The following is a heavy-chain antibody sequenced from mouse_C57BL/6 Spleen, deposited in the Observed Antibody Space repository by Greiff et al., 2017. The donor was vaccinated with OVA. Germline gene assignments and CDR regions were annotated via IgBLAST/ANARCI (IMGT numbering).Heavy chain of an antibody. J-gene: IGHJ1*03. D-gene: IGHD1-1*01. CDR3: ASITTVVATGYFDV. CDR1: GFTFSSYA. V-gene: IGHV5-4*01. Sequence: EVQVVESGGGLVKPGGSLKLSCAASGFTFSSYAMSWVRQTPEKRLEWVATISDGGSYTYYPDNVKGRFTISRDNAKNNLYLQMSHLKSEDTAMYYCASITTVVATGYFDVWGTGTTVTVSS. CDR2: ISDGGSYT.